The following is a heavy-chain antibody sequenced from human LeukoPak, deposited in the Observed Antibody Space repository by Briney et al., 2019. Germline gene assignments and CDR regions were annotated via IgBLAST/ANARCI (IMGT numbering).Heavy chain of an antibody. Sequence: GTSLRLSCAASGFSFSSYGMHWVRQGPGKGLEWVAVISYDGSHKYYADSVKGRFAISRDHSKNTLYLQMNSLRAEDTAVYYCAKSDYSYDSSGYLGVDYWGQGTLVTVSS. D-gene: IGHD3-22*01. CDR3: AKSDYSYDSSGYLGVDY. CDR2: ISYDGSHK. V-gene: IGHV3-30*18. CDR1: GFSFSSYG. J-gene: IGHJ4*02.